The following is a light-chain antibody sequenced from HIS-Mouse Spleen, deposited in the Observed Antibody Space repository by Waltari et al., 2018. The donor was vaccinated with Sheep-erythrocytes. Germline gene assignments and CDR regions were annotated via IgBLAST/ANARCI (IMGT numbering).Light chain of an antibody. CDR1: SSDVGSYNL. V-gene: IGLV2-23*01. J-gene: IGLJ2*01. CDR2: EGS. CDR3: CSYAGSSTLV. Sequence: QSALTQPASVSGSPGQSITISCTGTSSDVGSYNLVSWYQQNPGKAPKLTIYEGSKRPAGVAMRLSGSKSGNTASLTISGLQAEDEADYYCCSYAGSSTLVFGGGTKLTVL.